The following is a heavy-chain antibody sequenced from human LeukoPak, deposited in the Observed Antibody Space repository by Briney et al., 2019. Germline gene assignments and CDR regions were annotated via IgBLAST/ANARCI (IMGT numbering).Heavy chain of an antibody. CDR1: GFTFSSYS. CDR2: ISSSSSYI. J-gene: IGHJ4*02. Sequence: GGSLRLSCAASGFTFSSYSMNWVRQAPGKGLEWVSSISSSSSYIYYADSVKGRFTISRDNAKNTVYLEMNSLRAEDTAVYYCVRGQLWSYYHDYWGQGTLVTVSS. D-gene: IGHD5-18*01. CDR3: VRGQLWSYYHDY. V-gene: IGHV3-21*01.